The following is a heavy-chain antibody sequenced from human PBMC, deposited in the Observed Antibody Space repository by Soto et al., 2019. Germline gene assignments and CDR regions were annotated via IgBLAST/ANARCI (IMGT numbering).Heavy chain of an antibody. CDR1: GYTFTSYA. V-gene: IGHV1-3*01. CDR2: INAGNGNT. J-gene: IGHJ4*02. CDR3: ARVPRSRSSGRDYYYFDY. Sequence: QVQLVQSGAEVKKPGASVKVSCKASGYTFTSYAMHWVRQAPGHRLEWMGWINAGNGNTKYSQKFQGRVTITRDTSASTAYMEPSSLRSEDTDVYYCARVPRSRSSGRDYYYFDYWGQGTLVTVSS. D-gene: IGHD6-6*01.